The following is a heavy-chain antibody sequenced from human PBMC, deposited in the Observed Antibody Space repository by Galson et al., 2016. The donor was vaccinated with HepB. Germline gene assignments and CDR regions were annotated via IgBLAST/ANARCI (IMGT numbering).Heavy chain of an antibody. CDR1: GFTFSDAW. CDR2: INSATYGGTE. Sequence: TLRLSCAASGFTFSDAWMSWVRQAPGKGLEWVGRINSATYGGTEDSAAPVQGRFTNSRDDSNNMVFLQMNRLRAEDTAVYFCTTVPGDATSYSFDYWGQETLVTVSS. J-gene: IGHJ4*02. CDR3: TTVPGDATSYSFDY. D-gene: IGHD3-9*01. V-gene: IGHV3-15*01.